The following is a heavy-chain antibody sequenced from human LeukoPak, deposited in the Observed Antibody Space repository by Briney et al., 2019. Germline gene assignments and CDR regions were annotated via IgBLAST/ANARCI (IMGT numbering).Heavy chain of an antibody. J-gene: IGHJ5*02. Sequence: PGRSLRLSCAASEFTFDDYAMHWVRQAPGKGLEWVSGISWNSGSIGCADSVKGRFTISRDNAKNSLYLQMNSLRAEDTALYYCAKDRYSSTTKVKNWFDPWGQGTLVTVSS. V-gene: IGHV3-9*01. CDR3: AKDRYSSTTKVKNWFDP. D-gene: IGHD6-13*01. CDR2: ISWNSGSI. CDR1: EFTFDDYA.